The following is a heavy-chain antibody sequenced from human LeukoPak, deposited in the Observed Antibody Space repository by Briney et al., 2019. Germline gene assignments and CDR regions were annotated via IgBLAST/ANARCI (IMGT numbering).Heavy chain of an antibody. Sequence: GGSLRLSCVASEFTFSIYSMNWVRQAPGKGLEWVSSIQPSGKNIYHAASLKGRFTISRDNTKNSLYLQMSSLRAEDTAVYYCAREIGGLGYDHWGQGVLVTVSS. V-gene: IGHV3-21*01. CDR1: EFTFSIYS. CDR2: IQPSGKNI. CDR3: AREIGGLGYDH. D-gene: IGHD2/OR15-2a*01. J-gene: IGHJ4*02.